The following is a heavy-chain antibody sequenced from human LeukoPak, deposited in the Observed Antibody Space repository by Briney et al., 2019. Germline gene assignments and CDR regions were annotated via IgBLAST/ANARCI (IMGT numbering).Heavy chain of an antibody. D-gene: IGHD3-10*01. Sequence: GGSLRLSCAASGFTFKNYAMNWVRQTPGKGLEWVSAISGSGGSTYYADSVKGRFTISRDNSKNTLYLQMNSLRAEDTAVYYCAKRALGSYYILWGQGTLVTVSS. J-gene: IGHJ4*02. V-gene: IGHV3-23*01. CDR2: ISGSGGST. CDR3: AKRALGSYYIL. CDR1: GFTFKNYA.